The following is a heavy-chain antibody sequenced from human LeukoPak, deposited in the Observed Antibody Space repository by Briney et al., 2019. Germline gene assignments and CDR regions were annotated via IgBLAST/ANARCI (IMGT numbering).Heavy chain of an antibody. D-gene: IGHD2-15*01. CDR2: INYGGSS. CDR3: ASHGLLVVAATAFDY. J-gene: IGHJ4*02. CDR1: GGSISISGYD. V-gene: IGHV4-39*01. Sequence: SETLSLACTVSGGSISISGYDSGWIRRPPGKGLDWIVSINYGGSSYYNPTLKSRVTMSVDTSTKQFSLRLTSVTAADTANYSCASHGLLVVAATAFDYWGQGTLVTVSS.